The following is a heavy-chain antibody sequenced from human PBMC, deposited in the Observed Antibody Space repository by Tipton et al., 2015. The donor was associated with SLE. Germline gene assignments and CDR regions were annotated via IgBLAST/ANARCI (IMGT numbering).Heavy chain of an antibody. CDR1: GGSISSYY. CDR3: ARTGLGWFDP. Sequence: TLSLTCTVSGGSISSYYWSWIRQPPGKGLEWIGYIYYSGSTNYNPSLKSRVTISVDTSKNQFSLKLSSVTATDTAVYYCARTGLGWFDPWGQGTLVTVSS. J-gene: IGHJ5*02. V-gene: IGHV4-59*08. D-gene: IGHD3/OR15-3a*01. CDR2: IYYSGST.